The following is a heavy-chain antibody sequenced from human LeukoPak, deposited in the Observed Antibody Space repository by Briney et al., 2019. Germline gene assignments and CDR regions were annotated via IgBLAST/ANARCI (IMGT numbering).Heavy chain of an antibody. Sequence: ASVKVSCKASGYTFTSYGISWVRQAPGQGLEWMGWISAYNGNTNYAQKLQGRVTMTTDTSTSTAYMELRSLRSDDTAVYYCARATAADTAMIYFDYWGQGTLVTVSS. CDR1: GYTFTSYG. V-gene: IGHV1-18*01. CDR2: ISAYNGNT. J-gene: IGHJ4*02. D-gene: IGHD5-18*01. CDR3: ARATAADTAMIYFDY.